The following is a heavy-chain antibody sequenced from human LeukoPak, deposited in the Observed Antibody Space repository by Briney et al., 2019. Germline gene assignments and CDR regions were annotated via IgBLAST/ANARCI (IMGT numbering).Heavy chain of an antibody. J-gene: IGHJ4*02. CDR1: GFTFSSYS. CDR3: ARDRAAAGTVQFDY. V-gene: IGHV3-21*01. CDR2: ISSSSSYI. D-gene: IGHD6-13*01. Sequence: GGSLRLSCAASGFTFSSYSMNWVRQAPGKGLEWVSSISSSSSYIYYADSVRGRFTISRDNAKNSLYLQMNSLRAEDTAVYYCARDRAAAGTVQFDYWGQGTLVTVSS.